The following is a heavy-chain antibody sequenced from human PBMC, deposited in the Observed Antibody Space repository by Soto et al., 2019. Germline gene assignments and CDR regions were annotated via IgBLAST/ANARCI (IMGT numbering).Heavy chain of an antibody. Sequence: QVQLVESGGGVVQPGRSLRISCAASGFTFSSYGMHWVRQAPGKGLEWVAVIWYDGSNKYYADSVKGRFTISRDNSKNTRYLQMNSLSAEDTAVYYCARDWTPGYCSGGSCYPSYYFDYWGQGTLVTVSS. D-gene: IGHD2-15*01. CDR3: ARDWTPGYCSGGSCYPSYYFDY. J-gene: IGHJ4*02. CDR2: IWYDGSNK. V-gene: IGHV3-33*01. CDR1: GFTFSSYG.